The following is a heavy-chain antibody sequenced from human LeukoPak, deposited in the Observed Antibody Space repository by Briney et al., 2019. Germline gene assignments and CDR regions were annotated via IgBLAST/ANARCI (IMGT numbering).Heavy chain of an antibody. V-gene: IGHV3-23*01. CDR1: GFTLNNYA. J-gene: IGHJ4*02. D-gene: IGHD3-16*01. Sequence: GGSLRLSCAASGFTLNNYAMNWVRQAPGKGMEWVSAISGSGGRTYYADSVKGRFTISRDNSKNTLYLQMNSLRAEDTAVYHCATTQPGGSYRDLTYWGQGALVTVSS. CDR3: ATTQPGGSYRDLTY. CDR2: ISGSGGRT.